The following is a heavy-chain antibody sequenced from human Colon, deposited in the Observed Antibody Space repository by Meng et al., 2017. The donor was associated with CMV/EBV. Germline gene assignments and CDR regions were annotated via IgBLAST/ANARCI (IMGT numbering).Heavy chain of an antibody. CDR2: INGPATAV. CDR1: GFIYSSYW. CDR3: ARDPRNKGLDP. Sequence: GESLKISCAASGFIYSSYWMTWVRQAPGKGLEWISHINGPATAVYYANSVKGRFTISRDNAQNSLYLQMDSLRVEDSAVYYCARDPRNKGLDPWGQGTLVTVSS. J-gene: IGHJ5*02. V-gene: IGHV3-11*01.